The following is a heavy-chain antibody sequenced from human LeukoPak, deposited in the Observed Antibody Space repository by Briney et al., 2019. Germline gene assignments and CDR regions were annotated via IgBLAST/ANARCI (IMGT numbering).Heavy chain of an antibody. J-gene: IGHJ4*02. V-gene: IGHV4-59*08. CDR2: ISYSGST. CDR3: AIGDY. Sequence: KPSETLPLTCTVSGGSISGFYWSWIRQPPGKGLEWIGYISYSGSTNYNPSLKSRVTISVDTSKNQFSLKLSSVTAADTAVYYCAIGDYWGQGTLVTVSS. CDR1: GGSISGFY.